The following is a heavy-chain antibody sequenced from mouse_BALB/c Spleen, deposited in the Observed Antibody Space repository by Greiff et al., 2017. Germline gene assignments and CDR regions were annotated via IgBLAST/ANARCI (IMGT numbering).Heavy chain of an antibody. V-gene: IGHV1-4*02. Sequence: VQLQQSAAELARPGASVKMSCKASGYTFTSYTMHWVKQRPGQDLEWIGYINPSSGYTEYNQKFKDKTTLTADKSSSTAYMQLSSLTSEDSAVYYCARPAPYYFDYWGQGTTLTVSS. CDR3: ARPAPYYFDY. J-gene: IGHJ2*01. CDR2: INPSSGYT. CDR1: GYTFTSYT.